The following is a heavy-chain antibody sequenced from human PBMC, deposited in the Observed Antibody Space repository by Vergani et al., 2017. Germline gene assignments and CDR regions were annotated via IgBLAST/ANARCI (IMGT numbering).Heavy chain of an antibody. D-gene: IGHD3-10*01. CDR2: IIPIFGTA. J-gene: IGHJ5*02. V-gene: IGHV1-69*18. CDR1: GYYSTDNY. CDR3: ARESDLTMVRATDGRTFDP. Sequence: QVQLVQSGAEVKKPGAAVKVSCKASGYYSTDNYLHWVRQAPGQGLEWMGRIIPIFGTANYAQKFQGRVTITADESTSTAYMELSSLRSEDTAVYYCARESDLTMVRATDGRTFDPWGQGTLVTVSS.